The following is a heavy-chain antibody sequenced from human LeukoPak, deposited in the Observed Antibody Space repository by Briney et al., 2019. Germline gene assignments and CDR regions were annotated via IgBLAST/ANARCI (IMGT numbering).Heavy chain of an antibody. D-gene: IGHD6-13*01. CDR2: IYYSGST. J-gene: IGHJ6*02. Sequence: PSETLSLTCTVSGGSISNYYWSWIRQPPGKGLEWIGYIYYSGSTNYNPSLKSRVTISVDTSKNQFSLKLSSVTAADTAVYYCASNGYSSSWYQSYYYYGMDVWGQGTTVTVSS. CDR1: GGSISNYY. CDR3: ASNGYSSSWYQSYYYYGMDV. V-gene: IGHV4-59*01.